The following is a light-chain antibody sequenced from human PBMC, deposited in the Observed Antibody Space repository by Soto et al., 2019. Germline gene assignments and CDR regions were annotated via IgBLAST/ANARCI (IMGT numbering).Light chain of an antibody. CDR3: QQRSNWPPT. CDR2: DAS. Sequence: EVLMTQSPATLSVSPGERATLSCRASESVSRNLAWYQQKPGQAPRLLIYDASTRATGIPARFSGYGSGTDFTLTITSLEPEDFAVYYCQQRSNWPPTFGQGTRLE. J-gene: IGKJ5*01. CDR1: ESVSRN. V-gene: IGKV3-11*01.